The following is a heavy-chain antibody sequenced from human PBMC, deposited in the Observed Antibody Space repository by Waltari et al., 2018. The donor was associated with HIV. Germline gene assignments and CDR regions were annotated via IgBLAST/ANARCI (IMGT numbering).Heavy chain of an antibody. J-gene: IGHJ4*02. D-gene: IGHD3-22*01. CDR3: ARGRTMIVVVTILFDY. CDR1: GGSISSSSYY. CDR2: IYDSGST. Sequence: QLQLQESGPGLVKPSETLSLTCTVSGGSISSSSYYWGWTRQPPGKGLEWIGSIYDSGSTYYNPSLKSRVTISVDTSKNQFSLKLSSVTAADTAVYYCARGRTMIVVVTILFDYWGQGTLVTVSS. V-gene: IGHV4-39*01.